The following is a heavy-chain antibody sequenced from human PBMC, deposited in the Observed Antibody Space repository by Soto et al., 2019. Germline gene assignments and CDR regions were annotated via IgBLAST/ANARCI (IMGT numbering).Heavy chain of an antibody. J-gene: IGHJ4*02. Sequence: EVQLLESGGGLVQPGGSLRLSCAASGFTFNNYAMTWVRQAPGKGLEWVAAISGGGDTTSYADSVKGRFTVSRDGSKNTLYLQMSSLRAEDTALYYCAKGRGGSRCLTPRVDFWGQGTLVTVSS. D-gene: IGHD4-17*01. V-gene: IGHV3-23*01. CDR3: AKGRGGSRCLTPRVDF. CDR2: ISGGGDTT. CDR1: GFTFNNYA.